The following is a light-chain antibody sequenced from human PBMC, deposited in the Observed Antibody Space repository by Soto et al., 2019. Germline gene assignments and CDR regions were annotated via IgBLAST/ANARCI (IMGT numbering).Light chain of an antibody. CDR2: GAS. CDR1: QSVSSNY. CDR3: QHYGSSPPMYT. V-gene: IGKV3-20*01. Sequence: EIVLTQSPGTLSLSPGERATLSCRASQSVSSNYLAWYQQKPGQAPRLLIYGASSRATGISDRFSGSGSGTDCTLTISGVEPEDCAVYYCQHYGSSPPMYTFGQGTKLEIK. J-gene: IGKJ2*01.